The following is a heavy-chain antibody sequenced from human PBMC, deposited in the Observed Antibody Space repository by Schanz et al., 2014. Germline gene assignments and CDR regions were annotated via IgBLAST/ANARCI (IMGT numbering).Heavy chain of an antibody. V-gene: IGHV3-48*01. CDR2: ITYNGGTI. CDR3: ARDFHGYGPHLDY. Sequence: EVHLVESGGGLVQPGGSLRLSCAASRITFSSHSFNWVRQAPGKGLEWISYITYNGGTIYYADSVKGRFTVSRDNSKNTLYLQLNSRRAEDTAVYYGARDFHGYGPHLDYWGQGSLVTVSS. D-gene: IGHD5-12*01. J-gene: IGHJ4*02. CDR1: RITFSSHS.